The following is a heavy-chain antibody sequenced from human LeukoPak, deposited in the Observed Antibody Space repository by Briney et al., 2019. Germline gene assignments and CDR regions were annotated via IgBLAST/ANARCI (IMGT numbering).Heavy chain of an antibody. Sequence: PSETLSLTCTVSSGSISSYYWSWIRQPPGKGLEWIGYIYYTGSTNYNPSLKSRVSVDTSKNQFSLKLSSVTAADTAVYYCARGNSGSYYGFDYWGQGTLVTVSS. CDR3: ARGNSGSYYGFDY. J-gene: IGHJ4*02. D-gene: IGHD1-26*01. CDR1: SGSISSYY. CDR2: IYYTGST. V-gene: IGHV4-59*01.